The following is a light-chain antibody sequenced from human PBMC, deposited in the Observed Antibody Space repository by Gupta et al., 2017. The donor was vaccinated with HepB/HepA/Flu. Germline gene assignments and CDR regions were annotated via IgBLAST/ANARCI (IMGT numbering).Light chain of an antibody. CDR2: AAS. J-gene: IGKJ2*01. CDR1: QGINSY. V-gene: IGKV1-8*01. CDR3: QQYDSYPRYT. Sequence: AIRMTQSPSSFSASTGDRVTITCRASQGINSYLAWYQQKPGKAPKLLIYAASTLQSGVPSRFSGSGSGTDFTLTISCLQSEDFATYYCQQYDSYPRYTFGQGTKLEIK.